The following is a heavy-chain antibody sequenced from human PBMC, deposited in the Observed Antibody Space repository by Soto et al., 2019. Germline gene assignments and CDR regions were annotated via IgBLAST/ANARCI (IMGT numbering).Heavy chain of an antibody. Sequence: QVQLVESGGGVVQPGRSLRLSCAASGFTFSSYGMHWVRQAPGKGLEWVAVISYDGSNKYYADSVKGRFTISRDNSKNTLYLQMNSLRAEDTAVYYCAKDVLRFLEWLAFYGMDVWGQGTSVTVCS. CDR2: ISYDGSNK. V-gene: IGHV3-30*18. J-gene: IGHJ6*02. D-gene: IGHD3-3*01. CDR1: GFTFSSYG. CDR3: AKDVLRFLEWLAFYGMDV.